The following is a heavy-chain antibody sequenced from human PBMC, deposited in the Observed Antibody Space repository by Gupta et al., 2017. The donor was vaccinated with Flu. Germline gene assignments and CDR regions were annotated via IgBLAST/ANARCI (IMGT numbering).Heavy chain of an antibody. CDR2: IRKTGAT. CDR1: GFKFRNDE. J-gene: IGHJ4*02. V-gene: IGHV3-48*03. CDR3: ARAHWDN. Sequence: CAASGFKFRNDEMSWVRLGWGRGLEWVSFIRKTGATNHRDPVRGRFSMDRNNAKTELSMKISSLRDDYTAYDYCARAHWDNWGQGTPVTVSS.